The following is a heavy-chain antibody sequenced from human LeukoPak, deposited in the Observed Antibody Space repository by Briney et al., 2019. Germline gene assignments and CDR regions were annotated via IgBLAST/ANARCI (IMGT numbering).Heavy chain of an antibody. CDR2: IYTSGST. D-gene: IGHD2-21*01. Sequence: SETLSLTCTVSGGSISSGSYYWSWIRQPAGKGLEWIGRIYTSGSTNYNPSLKSRVTISVNTSKNQFSLKLSSATAADTAVYYCARGTVGRTYCGGDCYSPIDHWGQGTLVTVSS. CDR1: GGSISSGSYY. V-gene: IGHV4-61*02. J-gene: IGHJ4*02. CDR3: ARGTVGRTYCGGDCYSPIDH.